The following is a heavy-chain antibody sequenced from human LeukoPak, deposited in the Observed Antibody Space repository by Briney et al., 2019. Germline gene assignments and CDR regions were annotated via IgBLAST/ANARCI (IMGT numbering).Heavy chain of an antibody. V-gene: IGHV1-18*01. Sequence: ASVKVSCKASGYTFTSYGISWVRQAPGQELEWMGWISAYNGNTNYAQKLQGRVTMTTDTSTSTAYMELRSLRSDDTAVYYCARGDRKIVGASKGAAFDIWGQGTMVTVSS. J-gene: IGHJ3*02. D-gene: IGHD1-26*01. CDR3: ARGDRKIVGASKGAAFDI. CDR2: ISAYNGNT. CDR1: GYTFTSYG.